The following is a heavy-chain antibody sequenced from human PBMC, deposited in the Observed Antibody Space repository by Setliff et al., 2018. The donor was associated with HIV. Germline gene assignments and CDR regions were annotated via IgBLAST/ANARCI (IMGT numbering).Heavy chain of an antibody. Sequence: ASVKVSCKASGYTFTRYDINWVRQATGQGLEWMGWMNPNSANTGYAQKFQGRVTMTRNTSISTAYMELSSLRSEDTAAYYCAIRPYYFDNNISWGQGTLVTVSS. CDR3: AIRPYYFDNNIS. CDR1: GYTFTRYD. D-gene: IGHD3-22*01. V-gene: IGHV1-8*01. CDR2: MNPNSANT. J-gene: IGHJ4*02.